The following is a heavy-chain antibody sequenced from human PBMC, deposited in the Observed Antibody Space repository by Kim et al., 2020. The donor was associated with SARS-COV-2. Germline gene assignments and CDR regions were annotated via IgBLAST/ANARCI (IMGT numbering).Heavy chain of an antibody. Sequence: GGSLRLSCAASGFTVSSNYMSWVRQAPGKGLEWVSVIYSGGSTYYADSVKGRFTISRDNSKNTLYLQMNSVRAEDTAVYYCAREAQYDSSGYFAYWGQGTLVTVSS. CDR1: GFTVSSNY. V-gene: IGHV3-53*01. D-gene: IGHD3-22*01. CDR2: IYSGGST. J-gene: IGHJ4*02. CDR3: AREAQYDSSGYFAY.